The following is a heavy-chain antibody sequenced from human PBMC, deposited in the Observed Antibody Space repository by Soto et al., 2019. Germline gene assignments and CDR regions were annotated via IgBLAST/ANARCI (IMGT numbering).Heavy chain of an antibody. CDR1: DYSISSGYH. CDR3: ARDRGLLWFGEQHYYYGMDV. J-gene: IGHJ6*02. CDR2: IYQSGNT. Sequence: SETLSLTCIVSDYSISSGYHWGWIRQPPGKGLECIGTIYQSGNTYYNPSLKSRVILSIDTSKNQFSLKLSSVTAADTAVYYCARDRGLLWFGEQHYYYGMDVWGQGTTVTVSS. D-gene: IGHD3-10*01. V-gene: IGHV4-38-2*02.